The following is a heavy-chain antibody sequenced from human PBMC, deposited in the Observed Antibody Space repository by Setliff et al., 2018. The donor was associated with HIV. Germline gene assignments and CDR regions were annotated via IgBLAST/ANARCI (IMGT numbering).Heavy chain of an antibody. CDR3: AIVKPYYDFWGGSHIGGYFQH. CDR2: FDPEEGET. Sequence: ASVKVSCKVSGYTLTKLSMHWVRQAPGKGLEWMGGFDPEEGETIYAQKFQGRVTMTEDTSTDTAYMELSSLRSEDTAMYYCAIVKPYYDFWGGSHIGGYFQHWGQGTLVTVSS. CDR1: GYTLTKLS. J-gene: IGHJ1*01. V-gene: IGHV1-24*01. D-gene: IGHD3-3*01.